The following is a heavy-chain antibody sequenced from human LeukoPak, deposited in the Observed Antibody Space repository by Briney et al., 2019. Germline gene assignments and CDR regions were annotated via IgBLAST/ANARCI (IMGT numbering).Heavy chain of an antibody. J-gene: IGHJ4*02. Sequence: SETLSLTCTVSGGSISSSSYYWGWIRQPPGKGLEWIGSIYYSGSTYYNPSLKSRVTISVDTPKNQFSLKLSSVTAADTAVYYCARAAYSSGWYGFDYWGQGTLVTVSS. V-gene: IGHV4-39*07. CDR2: IYYSGST. CDR3: ARAAYSSGWYGFDY. CDR1: GGSISSSSYY. D-gene: IGHD6-19*01.